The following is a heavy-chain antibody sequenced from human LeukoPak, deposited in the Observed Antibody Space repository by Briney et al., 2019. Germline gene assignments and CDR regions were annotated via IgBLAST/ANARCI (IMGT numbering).Heavy chain of an antibody. D-gene: IGHD2-15*01. Sequence: GRSLRLSCAASGFTFSRYGMHWDRQAPGRGLEWVAIIWHDGSNKYYADSVKGRFTISRDNSKNTLDLQMNSLRAEDTAVYYCARDRSSGAFDYWGQGTLVTVSS. CDR1: GFTFSRYG. CDR3: ARDRSSGAFDY. V-gene: IGHV3-33*01. J-gene: IGHJ4*02. CDR2: IWHDGSNK.